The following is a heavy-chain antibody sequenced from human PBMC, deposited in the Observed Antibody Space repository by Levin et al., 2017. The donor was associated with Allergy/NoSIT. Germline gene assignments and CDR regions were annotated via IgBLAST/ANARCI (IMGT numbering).Heavy chain of an antibody. D-gene: IGHD3-10*01. CDR3: SRLYYYGSGSDFDY. Sequence: SETLSLTCTVSGGSISSYYWSWIRQPPGKGLEWIGYIYYNGSPNYNPSLKSRVTISVDTSKNQFSLKLSSVTAADTAVYYCSRLYYYGSGSDFDYWGQGTLVTVSS. CDR1: GGSISSYY. CDR2: IYYNGSP. J-gene: IGHJ4*02. V-gene: IGHV4-59*01.